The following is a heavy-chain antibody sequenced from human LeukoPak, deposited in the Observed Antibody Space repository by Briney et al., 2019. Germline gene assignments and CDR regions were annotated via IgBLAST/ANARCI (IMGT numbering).Heavy chain of an antibody. Sequence: GGSLRLSCGASGFTVSSNYMSWVRQAPGKGLEWVSVIYNDNSTYYADSVKGRFTISRDNSKNTLYLQMNSLRAEDTAVYYCARARSPFSSWAHWGQGTLVTVSS. CDR3: ARARSPFSSWAH. CDR1: GFTVSSNY. V-gene: IGHV3-66*01. CDR2: IYNDNST. D-gene: IGHD6-13*01. J-gene: IGHJ4*02.